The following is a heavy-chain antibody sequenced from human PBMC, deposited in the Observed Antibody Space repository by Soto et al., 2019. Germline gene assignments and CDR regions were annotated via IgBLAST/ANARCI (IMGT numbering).Heavy chain of an antibody. CDR1: GGPFSSFV. CDR2: IIPFFGTP. CDR3: ARDASTSSWDYYYPMDF. D-gene: IGHD6-6*01. Sequence: QVQLVQSGAEVKKPGSSVKVSCKASGGPFSSFVISWVRQAPGQGLEWMGGIIPFFGTPNYAQKFQGRVTITADESTSTAYMDLSSLKAEDTARYYFARDASTSSWDYYYPMDFWGQGTTVTVS. V-gene: IGHV1-69*01. J-gene: IGHJ6*02.